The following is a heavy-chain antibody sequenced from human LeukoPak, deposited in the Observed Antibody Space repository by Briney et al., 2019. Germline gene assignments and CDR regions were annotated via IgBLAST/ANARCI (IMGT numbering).Heavy chain of an antibody. Sequence: PGGSLRLSCAASGFTFSSYEMNWVRQAPGKGLEWVSSISSSRSYIYYADSVKGRFTISRDNAKNSLYLQVNSLRVEDTAVYYCARGDYGDFHSTYYFDYWGQGTLVTVSS. CDR2: ISSSRSYI. V-gene: IGHV3-21*01. J-gene: IGHJ4*02. CDR3: ARGDYGDFHSTYYFDY. D-gene: IGHD4-17*01. CDR1: GFTFSSYE.